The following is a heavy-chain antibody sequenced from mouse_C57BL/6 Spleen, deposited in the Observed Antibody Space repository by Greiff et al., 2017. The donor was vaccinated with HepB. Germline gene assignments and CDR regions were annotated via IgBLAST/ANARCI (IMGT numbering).Heavy chain of an antibody. V-gene: IGHV1-59*01. CDR3: ARKDLITTVVDYYLDY. CDR2: IDPSDSYT. J-gene: IGHJ2*01. D-gene: IGHD1-1*01. Sequence: QVQLQQPGAELVRPGTSVKLSCKASGYTFTSYWMHWVKQRPGQGLEWIGVIDPSDSYTNYNQKFKGKATLTVDTSSSTAYMQLSSLTSEDSAVYYCARKDLITTVVDYYLDYWGQGTTLTVSS. CDR1: GYTFTSYW.